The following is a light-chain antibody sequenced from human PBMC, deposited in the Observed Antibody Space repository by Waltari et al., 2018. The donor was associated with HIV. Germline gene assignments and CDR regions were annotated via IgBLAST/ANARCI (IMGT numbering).Light chain of an antibody. J-gene: IGLJ3*02. CDR1: SSNIGAGYD. CDR3: QSYDRSLAGV. CDR2: VTS. V-gene: IGLV1-40*01. Sequence: QSVLTQPPSVSGAPGQRVTISCTGSSSNIGAGYDVHWYQQLPGTALKLLMYVTSNRPSGVPDRFSGSKSGASASLAISGLQAEDEADYYCQSYDRSLAGVFGGGTKLTVL.